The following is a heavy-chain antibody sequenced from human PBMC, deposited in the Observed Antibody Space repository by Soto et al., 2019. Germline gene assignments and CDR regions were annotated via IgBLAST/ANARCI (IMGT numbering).Heavy chain of an antibody. D-gene: IGHD2-8*01. CDR3: ARGVRDIVLLVYAVFDY. J-gene: IGHJ4*02. Sequence: SETLSLTCAVSGGSISSSNWWCWVRQPPGKGLEWIGEIYHSGSTNYNPSLKSRVTISVDTSKNQFSLKLSSVTAADTAVYYCARGVRDIVLLVYAVFDYWGQGTLVTVSS. V-gene: IGHV4-4*02. CDR2: IYHSGST. CDR1: GGSISSSNW.